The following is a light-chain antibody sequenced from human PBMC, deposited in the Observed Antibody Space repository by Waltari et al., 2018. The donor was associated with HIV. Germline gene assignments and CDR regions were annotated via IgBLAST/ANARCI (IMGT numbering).Light chain of an antibody. CDR3: ETWDSNTRV. CDR2: LAGSGNY. Sequence: QPVLTQSSSASASLGSSVDLTCTLSDGHSDYVIAWHRQQPGKAPRYLMKLAGSGNYNMGSGVPDRFSGSSSGADRFLIISKLQSDDEATYYCETWDSNTRVFAGGTELTVL. V-gene: IGLV4-60*03. CDR1: DGHSDYV. J-gene: IGLJ3*02.